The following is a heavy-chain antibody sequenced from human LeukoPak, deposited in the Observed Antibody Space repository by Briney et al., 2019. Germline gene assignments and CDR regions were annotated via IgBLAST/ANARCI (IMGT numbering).Heavy chain of an antibody. D-gene: IGHD1-26*01. V-gene: IGHV4-38-2*01. CDR3: ARHSSRGIVAYFNY. CDR1: GYSISSGYY. J-gene: IGHJ4*02. CDR2: IYHSGST. Sequence: SETLSLTCAISGYSISSGYYWGWIRQPPGKGLEWIGSIYHSGSTYYNPSLKSRVTISVDTSKNQFSLKLSSVTAADTAVYYCARHSSRGIVAYFNYWGQGTLVTVSS.